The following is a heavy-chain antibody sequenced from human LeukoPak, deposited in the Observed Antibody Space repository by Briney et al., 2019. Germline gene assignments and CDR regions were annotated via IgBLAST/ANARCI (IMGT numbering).Heavy chain of an antibody. J-gene: IGHJ3*01. D-gene: IGHD2-15*01. Sequence: GGSLRLSCTASGFTFSNYAMSWVRQAPGKGLEWVSALDGSGFFTVYGDSVKGRFTISRDNSKNTVYLQMRSLRAEDTALYYCAKLIGYCTGGSCYHDNFDVWGRGTMVTISS. CDR3: AKLIGYCTGGSCYHDNFDV. V-gene: IGHV3-23*01. CDR1: GFTFSNYA. CDR2: LDGSGFFT.